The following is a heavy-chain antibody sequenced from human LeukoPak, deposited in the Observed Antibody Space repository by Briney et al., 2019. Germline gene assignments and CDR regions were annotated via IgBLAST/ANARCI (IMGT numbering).Heavy chain of an antibody. CDR1: GFTFNDYA. Sequence: GGSLRLSCAASGFTFNDYAMTWVRQAPGKGLEWVSVIYSGGSTYYADSVKGRFTISRDNSKNTLYLQMNSLRAEDTALYYCARGRVSVYSSSWYYGNWGQGTLVTVSS. J-gene: IGHJ4*02. CDR2: IYSGGST. D-gene: IGHD6-13*01. CDR3: ARGRVSVYSSSWYYGN. V-gene: IGHV3-66*01.